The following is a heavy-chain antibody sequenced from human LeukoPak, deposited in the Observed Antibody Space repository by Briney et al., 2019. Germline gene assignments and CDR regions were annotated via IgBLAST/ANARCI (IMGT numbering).Heavy chain of an antibody. Sequence: KTSETLSLTCTVSGGSISSYYWNWIRQPPGKGLEWIGSIYYNGRTYYNPSLKSRLTISLDTSKNQFSLKLNSVTAADTAVYYCARVDGSCSGGSCPSGNWFDPWGQGTLVTVSS. V-gene: IGHV4-39*07. CDR3: ARVDGSCSGGSCPSGNWFDP. D-gene: IGHD2-15*01. J-gene: IGHJ5*02. CDR1: GGSISSYY. CDR2: IYYNGRT.